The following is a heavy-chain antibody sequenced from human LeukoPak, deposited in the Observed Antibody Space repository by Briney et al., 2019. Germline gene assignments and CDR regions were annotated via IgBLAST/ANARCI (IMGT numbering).Heavy chain of an antibody. J-gene: IGHJ4*02. CDR1: GGSISSGSYY. Sequence: SETLSLTCTVSGGSISSGSYYWSWIRQPAGKGLEWIGRIYTSGSTNYNPSLKSRVTISVDTSKNQFSLKLSSVTAADTAVYYCARSVLLWFGERDYFDYWGQGTLVTVSS. D-gene: IGHD3-10*01. CDR3: ARSVLLWFGERDYFDY. V-gene: IGHV4-61*02. CDR2: IYTSGST.